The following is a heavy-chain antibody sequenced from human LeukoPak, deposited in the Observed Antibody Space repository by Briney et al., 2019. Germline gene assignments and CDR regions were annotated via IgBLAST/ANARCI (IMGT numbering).Heavy chain of an antibody. CDR1: GFTFSDHS. CDR3: ARDLSLYCSGGSCYSLNY. D-gene: IGHD2-15*01. V-gene: IGHV3-21*01. Sequence: PGGSLRLSCAASGFTFSDHSMHWVRQAPGKGLEWVSSIGSSSSYIYYPDSVKGRFTISRDNAKNSLYLQLISLRAEDTAVYYCARDLSLYCSGGSCYSLNYWGQGTLVTVSS. CDR2: IGSSSSYI. J-gene: IGHJ4*02.